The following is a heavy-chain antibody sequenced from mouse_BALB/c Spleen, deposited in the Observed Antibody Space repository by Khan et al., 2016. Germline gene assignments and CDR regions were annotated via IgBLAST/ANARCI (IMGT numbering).Heavy chain of an antibody. J-gene: IGHJ4*01. CDR1: GFTFSDYY. CDR2: ISDGSTYT. Sequence: EVELVESGGGLVNPGGSLKLSCAASGFTFSDYYMYWVRQTPEKRLEWVATISDGSTYTYYLDSVKGRFTISRDDAKNNLYLQMSSLKSEDSALYYGARDTMTQGYSMDYWGQGTSVTVSS. CDR3: ARDTMTQGYSMDY. V-gene: IGHV5-4*02. D-gene: IGHD2-4*01.